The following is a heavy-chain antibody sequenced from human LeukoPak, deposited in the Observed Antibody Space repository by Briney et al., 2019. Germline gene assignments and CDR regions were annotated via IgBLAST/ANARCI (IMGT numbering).Heavy chain of an antibody. CDR3: ERQSGNSEFDY. CDR2: INPNSGGT. J-gene: IGHJ4*02. V-gene: IGHV1-2*06. Sequence: ASVKVSCKASGYTFTGHFIHWVRQAPGQGPEWMGRINPNSGGTNYAQEFRGRVHMTRHPSISTAYMELRRLRSDDPAVYYCERQSGNSEFDYWGQGTLVTVSS. D-gene: IGHD4-23*01. CDR1: GYTFTGHF.